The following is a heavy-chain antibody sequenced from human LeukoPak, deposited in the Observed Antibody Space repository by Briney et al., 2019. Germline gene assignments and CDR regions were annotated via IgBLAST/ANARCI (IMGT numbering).Heavy chain of an antibody. D-gene: IGHD3-10*01. CDR1: RFSPSSYN. CDR2: VSSDWGTT. Sequence: GGSLRLSCSASRFSPSSYNMHWGRQGPGKGLEFVSGVSSDWGTTDYADSARDRFTISRDNSKNTLYLQMSSLRAEDTAIYYCVRGLYGLGWDYWGPGTLVTVSS. V-gene: IGHV3-64D*06. J-gene: IGHJ4*02. CDR3: VRGLYGLGWDY.